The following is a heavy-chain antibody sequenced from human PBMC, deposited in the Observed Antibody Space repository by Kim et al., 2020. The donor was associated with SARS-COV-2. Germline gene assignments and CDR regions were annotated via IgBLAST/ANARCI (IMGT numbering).Heavy chain of an antibody. CDR3: ARDGAPTIFGVAPYYYYGMDV. Sequence: GGSLRLSCAASGFTFSSYSMNWVRQAPGKGLEWVSSISSSSSYIYYADSVKGRFTISRDNAKNSLYLQMNSLRAEDTAVYYCARDGAPTIFGVAPYYYYGMDVWGQGTTVTVSS. CDR2: ISSSSSYI. V-gene: IGHV3-21*01. J-gene: IGHJ6*02. D-gene: IGHD3-3*01. CDR1: GFTFSSYS.